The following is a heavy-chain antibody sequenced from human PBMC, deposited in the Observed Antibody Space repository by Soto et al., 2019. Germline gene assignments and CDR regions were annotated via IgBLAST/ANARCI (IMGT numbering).Heavy chain of an antibody. V-gene: IGHV1-3*01. CDR1: GYTFTSYG. J-gene: IGHJ4*02. D-gene: IGHD3-22*01. CDR2: INPGNGNT. Sequence: QVQLVQSGAEVKKPGASAKVSCKASGYTFTSYGINWVRQAPGRGLEWMGWINPGNGNTKYSQQFQGRVIIDRDTSASTAYMELSSLRSEDTAVYYCARGGYFDSSNYLAYWGLGTLVTVSS. CDR3: ARGGYFDSSNYLAY.